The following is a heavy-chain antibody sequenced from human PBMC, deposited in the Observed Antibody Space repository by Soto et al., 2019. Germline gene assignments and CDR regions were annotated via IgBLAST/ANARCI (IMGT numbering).Heavy chain of an antibody. D-gene: IGHD4-17*01. J-gene: IGHJ4*02. CDR1: GFTFSSYA. V-gene: IGHV3-23*01. CDR2: ISNSGGST. CDR3: ATSYGDYVPVY. Sequence: EVQLLESGGGLVQPGGSLRLSCAASGFTFSSYAMSWVRQASGKGLEWVSTISNSGGSTNYADSVKGRFTISRDNSKNTLHLQMNSLRAEDTAAYYCATSYGDYVPVYWGQGTLVTVSS.